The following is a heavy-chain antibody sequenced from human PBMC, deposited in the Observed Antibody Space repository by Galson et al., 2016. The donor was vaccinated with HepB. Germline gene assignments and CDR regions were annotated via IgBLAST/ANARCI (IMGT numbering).Heavy chain of an antibody. CDR1: GFTVSNNY. CDR3: ARDSGTPPPRRGPSSGY. J-gene: IGHJ4*02. Sequence: SLRLSCAASGFTVSNNYMIWFRQAPGKVLEWVSLIYSTGTTSYADSVKCRFTTSRDSYKNTLYLQMNSLRAEDTAIYYCARDSGTPPPRRGPSSGYWGQGTLVTVSS. D-gene: IGHD1-26*01. V-gene: IGHV3-53*01. CDR2: IYSTGTT.